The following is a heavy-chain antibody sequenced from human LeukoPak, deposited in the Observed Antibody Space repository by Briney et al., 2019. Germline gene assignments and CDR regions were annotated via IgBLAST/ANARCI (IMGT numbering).Heavy chain of an antibody. CDR3: ARDPATTYYDILTGYYSRYFDY. J-gene: IGHJ4*02. D-gene: IGHD3-9*01. V-gene: IGHV3-7*01. CDR2: IKQDGSEK. CDR1: GFTFSDYY. Sequence: PGGSLRLSCAASGFTFSDYYMSWFRQAPGKGLEWVANIKQDGSEKYYVDSVKGRFTISRDNAKNSLYLQMNSLRAEDTAVYYCARDPATTYYDILTGYYSRYFDYWGQGTLVTVSS.